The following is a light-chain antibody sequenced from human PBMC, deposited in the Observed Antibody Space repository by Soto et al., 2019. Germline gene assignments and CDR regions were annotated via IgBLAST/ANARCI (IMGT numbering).Light chain of an antibody. CDR3: QQYGSSPRT. Sequence: EIVLTQSPGTLSLSPGERATLSCRASQSVSSSYLACYQQKPGQAPRLLIYGASSRATGIPDRFSGSGSGTDFNLTISRLEPEDFAVYYCQQYGSSPRTFGQGTKVEIK. J-gene: IGKJ1*01. CDR1: QSVSSSY. V-gene: IGKV3-20*01. CDR2: GAS.